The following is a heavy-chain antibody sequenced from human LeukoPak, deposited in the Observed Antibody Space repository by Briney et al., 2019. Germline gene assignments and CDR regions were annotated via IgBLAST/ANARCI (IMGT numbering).Heavy chain of an antibody. CDR1: GFTFSNYL. V-gene: IGHV3-7*01. J-gene: IGHJ4*02. CDR2: IDRDGSVK. D-gene: IGHD6-13*01. CDR3: ARDPGSSSFDY. Sequence: PGGSLRLSCAASGFTFSNYLMTWVRQTPGKGLEFVANIDRDGSVKNYVGSVKGRFTISRDNAKNSLYLQMNSLRADDTAMYYCARDPGSSSFDYWGQGSLVTVSS.